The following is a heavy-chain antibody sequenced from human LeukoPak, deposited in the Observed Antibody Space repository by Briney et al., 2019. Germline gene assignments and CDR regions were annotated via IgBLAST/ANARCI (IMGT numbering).Heavy chain of an antibody. Sequence: PSETLSLTCAVSGYSISSGYYWGWIRQPPGKGLEWIGSIYHSGSTYYNPSLKSRVTISVDTSKNQFSLKLSSVTAADTAVYYCARMATIVSLAFDIWGQGTMVTVSS. CDR2: IYHSGST. CDR3: ARMATIVSLAFDI. V-gene: IGHV4-38-2*01. CDR1: GYSISSGYY. D-gene: IGHD5-24*01. J-gene: IGHJ3*02.